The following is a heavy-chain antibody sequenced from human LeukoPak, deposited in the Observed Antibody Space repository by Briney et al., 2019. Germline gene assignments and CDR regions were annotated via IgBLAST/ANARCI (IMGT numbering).Heavy chain of an antibody. CDR1: GFTFSSYA. V-gene: IGHV3-23*01. D-gene: IGHD3-16*01. Sequence: GGSLRLSCAASGFTFSSYAMSWVRQAPGKVLEWVSVISGSGGSTYYADSVKGRFTISRDNSKNTQYLQMNSLRAEDTAVYYCAAHTGGFLDYWGQGALVTVSS. CDR3: AAHTGGFLDY. CDR2: ISGSGGST. J-gene: IGHJ4*02.